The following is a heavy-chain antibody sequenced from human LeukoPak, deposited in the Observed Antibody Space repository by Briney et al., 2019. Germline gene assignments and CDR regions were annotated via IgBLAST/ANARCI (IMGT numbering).Heavy chain of an antibody. Sequence: ASVKVSCKASGYTFTGYYMHWVRQAPGQGLEWMGWINPNSGGTNYAQKFQGRVTMTRDTSISTAYMELSRLSSDDTAVYYCARPYYYDRGVSFGAFDIWGQGTMVTVSS. V-gene: IGHV1-2*02. D-gene: IGHD3-22*01. J-gene: IGHJ3*02. CDR2: INPNSGGT. CDR3: ARPYYYDRGVSFGAFDI. CDR1: GYTFTGYY.